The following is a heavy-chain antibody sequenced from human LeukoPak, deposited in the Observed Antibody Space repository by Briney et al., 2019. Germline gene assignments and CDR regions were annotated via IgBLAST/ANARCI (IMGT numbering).Heavy chain of an antibody. J-gene: IGHJ4*02. Sequence: PGGCLRLSCAASGYTFSGYAMSWVRQAPGKGLEWVSAISGSGGSTYYADSVKGRFTISRDNSKNTLYLQMNSLRAEDTAVYYCAKDTYSSGWGYYYFDYWGQGTLVTVSS. CDR1: GYTFSGYA. CDR2: ISGSGGST. CDR3: AKDTYSSGWGYYYFDY. D-gene: IGHD6-19*01. V-gene: IGHV3-23*01.